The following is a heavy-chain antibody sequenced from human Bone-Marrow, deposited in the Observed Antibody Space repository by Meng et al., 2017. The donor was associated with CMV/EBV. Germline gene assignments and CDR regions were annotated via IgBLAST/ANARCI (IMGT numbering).Heavy chain of an antibody. Sequence: GESLKISCAASGFTFSSYGMHWVRQAPGKGLEWVAFIRYDGSNKYYADSVKGRFTISRDNSKNTLYLQMNSLRAEDTAVYYCAKYPRYCSSTSCYDYYFDAWGRGKLVNFSS. CDR1: GFTFSSYG. CDR2: IRYDGSNK. CDR3: AKYPRYCSSTSCYDYYFDA. V-gene: IGHV3-30*02. J-gene: IGHJ4*02. D-gene: IGHD2-2*01.